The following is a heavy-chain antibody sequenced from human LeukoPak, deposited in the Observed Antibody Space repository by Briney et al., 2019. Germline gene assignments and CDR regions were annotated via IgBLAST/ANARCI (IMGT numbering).Heavy chain of an antibody. D-gene: IGHD2-21*02. CDR1: GFTFDDYA. CDR2: ISYNSDTI. V-gene: IGHV3-9*01. Sequence: GGSLRLSCAVSGFTFDDYAMHWVRQAPGKGREWVSGISYNSDTIAYADSVKGRFTISRDNAKNSLYLQMNSLRAEDTALYYCAKDYCGGDCYSGWYFDLWGRGTLVTVSS. J-gene: IGHJ2*01. CDR3: AKDYCGGDCYSGWYFDL.